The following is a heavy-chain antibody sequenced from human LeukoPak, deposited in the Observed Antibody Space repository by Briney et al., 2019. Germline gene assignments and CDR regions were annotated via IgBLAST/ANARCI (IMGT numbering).Heavy chain of an antibody. V-gene: IGHV3-21*04. Sequence: GGSLRLSCAASGFSFSTYTMNWVRQAPGKGLEWVSSISSSSDYIFYADSVRGRFTISRDNAKNSLLLQIDSLRADDTAFYFCASDRMGPSFSVSHFDSWGQGTLVTVSS. CDR2: ISSSSDYI. D-gene: IGHD3-16*01. CDR1: GFSFSTYT. CDR3: ASDRMGPSFSVSHFDS. J-gene: IGHJ4*02.